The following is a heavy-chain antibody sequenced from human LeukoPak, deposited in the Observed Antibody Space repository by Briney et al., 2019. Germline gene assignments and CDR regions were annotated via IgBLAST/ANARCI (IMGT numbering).Heavy chain of an antibody. D-gene: IGHD3-10*01. CDR3: AREDPYYYGSGTFDP. CDR2: INHSGST. V-gene: IGHV4-34*01. Sequence: SETLSLTCAVYGGSFSGYYWSWLRQPPGKGLEWIGEINHSGSTNYNPSLKSRVTISVDTSKNQFPLKLSSVTAADTAVYYCAREDPYYYGSGTFDPWGQGTLVTVSS. J-gene: IGHJ5*02. CDR1: GGSFSGYY.